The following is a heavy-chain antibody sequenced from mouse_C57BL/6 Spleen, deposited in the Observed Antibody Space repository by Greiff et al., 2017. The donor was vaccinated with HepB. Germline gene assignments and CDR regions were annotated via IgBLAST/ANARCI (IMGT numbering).Heavy chain of an antibody. V-gene: IGHV3-6*01. CDR2: ISYDGSN. Sequence: EVKLLESGPGLVKPSQSLSLTCSVTGYSITSGYYWNWIRQFPGNKLEWMGYISYDGSNNYNPSLKNRISITRDTSKNQFFLKLNSVTTEDTATYYCARPTTLDYAMDYWGQGTSVTVSS. J-gene: IGHJ4*01. D-gene: IGHD5-5*01. CDR3: ARPTTLDYAMDY. CDR1: GYSITSGYY.